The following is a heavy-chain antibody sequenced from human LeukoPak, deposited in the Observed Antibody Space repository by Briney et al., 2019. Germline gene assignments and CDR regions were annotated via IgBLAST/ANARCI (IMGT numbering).Heavy chain of an antibody. J-gene: IGHJ4*02. Sequence: GGSLRLSCAASGFTFSSYWMTWVRQAPGKGLEWVANIKQDGSEKYYVDSVKGRFTISRDNAKSSLYLQMDSLRAEDTAVYFCARAIGKSEGYWGQGTLVTVSS. CDR1: GFTFSSYW. CDR2: IKQDGSEK. D-gene: IGHD4-23*01. CDR3: ARAIGKSEGY. V-gene: IGHV3-7*01.